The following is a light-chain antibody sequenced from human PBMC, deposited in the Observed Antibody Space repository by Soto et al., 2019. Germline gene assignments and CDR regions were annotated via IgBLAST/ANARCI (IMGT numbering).Light chain of an antibody. J-gene: IGKJ5*01. V-gene: IGKV3D-20*01. CDR3: QQYGSSPPIT. Sequence: EIVLTQSPATLFLSTGERATLSCGASRSVSSSYLAWYQQKPGLAPRLLIYDASGRATGIPDRFRGSGAGTDFTLPISRLEPEDFAVYYCQQYGSSPPITFGQGTHWRL. CDR2: DAS. CDR1: RSVSSSY.